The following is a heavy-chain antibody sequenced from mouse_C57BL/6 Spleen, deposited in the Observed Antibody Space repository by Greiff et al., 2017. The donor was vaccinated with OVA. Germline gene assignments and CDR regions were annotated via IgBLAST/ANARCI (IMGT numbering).Heavy chain of an antibody. Sequence: EVKLQESGPELVKPGASVKIPCKASGYTFTDYNMDWVKQSHGKSLEWIGDINPNNGGTIYNQKFKGKATLTVDKSSSTAYMELRSLTSEDTAVYYCARRAYGIDYWGQGTTLTVSS. D-gene: IGHD1-1*01. J-gene: IGHJ2*01. CDR3: ARRAYGIDY. CDR1: GYTFTDYN. V-gene: IGHV1-18*01. CDR2: INPNNGGT.